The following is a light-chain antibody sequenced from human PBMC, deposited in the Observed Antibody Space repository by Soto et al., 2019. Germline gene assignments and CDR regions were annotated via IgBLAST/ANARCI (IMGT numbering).Light chain of an antibody. V-gene: IGKV3-15*01. J-gene: IGKJ3*01. CDR2: GAS. CDR3: NQYSNWPSFP. CDR1: RSVGSN. Sequence: ETVMTQSPATLSVSPGERVTLSCWAGRSVGSNLAWYQQRPGQPPRLLIYGASTRATGIPARFSGSGSGAKFTLTISSMQSEDFAVYYCNQYSNWPSFPFAPATTVDIK.